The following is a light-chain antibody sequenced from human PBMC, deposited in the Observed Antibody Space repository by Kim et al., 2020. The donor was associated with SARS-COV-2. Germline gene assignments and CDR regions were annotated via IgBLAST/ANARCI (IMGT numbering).Light chain of an antibody. Sequence: SPRDRATRSRRATQSGSKNSLAWYQQSPGRAPTVLIYGTSNRATGIPDRFSGSGSGTDFTLTISSLDPEDFGVYYCQKYGSSPTFGQGTKVDIK. CDR3: QKYGSSPT. CDR1: QSGSKNS. V-gene: IGKV3-20*01. J-gene: IGKJ1*01. CDR2: GTS.